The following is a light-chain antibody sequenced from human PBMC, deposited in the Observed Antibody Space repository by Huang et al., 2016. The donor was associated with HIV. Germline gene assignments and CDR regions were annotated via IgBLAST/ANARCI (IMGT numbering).Light chain of an antibody. CDR1: QDISKY. J-gene: IGKJ4*01. V-gene: IGKV1-33*01. Sequence: DIQMTQSPSSLSASVGDRVTITCQASQDISKYLSWYQQKPGKAPKLLLDDASNLEVGVPSRFSGSGSGTDFTFTISSLQPDDIATYYCQHYDSLPPAFGGGTKVEIK. CDR2: DAS. CDR3: QHYDSLPPA.